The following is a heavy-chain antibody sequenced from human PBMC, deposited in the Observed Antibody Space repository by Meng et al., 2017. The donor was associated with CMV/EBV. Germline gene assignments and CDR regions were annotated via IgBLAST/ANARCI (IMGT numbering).Heavy chain of an antibody. J-gene: IGHJ6*02. V-gene: IGHV1-46*01. CDR3: AGAGGYGFWGGKPKYGMDV. CDR2: INPSGGRT. CDR1: GYTFTSYY. Sequence: ASVKVSCKASGYTFTSYYMHWVRQAPGQGLEWMGIINPSGGRTSYAQKFQGRVTMARDTSTSTVYMELRSLRSEGTAVYYCAGAGGYGFWGGKPKYGMDVWGQGTTVTVSS. D-gene: IGHD3-3*01.